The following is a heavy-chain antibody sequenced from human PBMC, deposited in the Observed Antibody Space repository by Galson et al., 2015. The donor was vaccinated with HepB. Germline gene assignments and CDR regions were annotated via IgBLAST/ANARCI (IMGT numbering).Heavy chain of an antibody. CDR1: GGSISSGDYY. V-gene: IGHV4-30-4*01. D-gene: IGHD3-16*01. Sequence: TLSLTCTVSGGSISSGDYYWSWIRQPPGKGLEWIGYIYYSGSTYYNPSLKSRVTISVDTSKNQFSLKLSSVTAADTAVYYCASVLGVSDYGMDVWGQGTTVTVSS. CDR2: IYYSGST. J-gene: IGHJ6*02. CDR3: ASVLGVSDYGMDV.